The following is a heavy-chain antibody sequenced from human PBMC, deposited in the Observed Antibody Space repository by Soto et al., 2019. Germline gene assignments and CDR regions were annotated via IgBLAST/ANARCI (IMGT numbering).Heavy chain of an antibody. J-gene: IGHJ4*02. CDR3: AKGRGGSGSLTPRVDF. V-gene: IGHV3-23*01. CDR2: ISGGGDTT. Sequence: EVQLLESGGGLVQPGGSLRLSCAASGFTFNNYAMTWVRQAPGKGLERVSAISGGGDTTSSADSVKGRFTVSRDGSKNTLYLQMRSLRAEDTALYYCAKGRGGSGSLTPRVDFWGQGTLVTVSS. D-gene: IGHD3-10*01. CDR1: GFTFNNYA.